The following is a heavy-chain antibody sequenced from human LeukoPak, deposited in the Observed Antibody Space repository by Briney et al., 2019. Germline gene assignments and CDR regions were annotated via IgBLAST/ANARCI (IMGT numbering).Heavy chain of an antibody. CDR3: ARDWLVPGGYYYGMDV. D-gene: IGHD6-19*01. V-gene: IGHV3-74*01. Sequence: GGSLRLSCAASGFTFSSYWMHWVRQAPGKGLVCVSRINTYGSSTTYADSVRGRFTISRDNAKNTLYLQMNSLRAEDTAVYYCARDWLVPGGYYYGMDVWGQGTTVTVSS. CDR2: INTYGSST. CDR1: GFTFSSYW. J-gene: IGHJ6*02.